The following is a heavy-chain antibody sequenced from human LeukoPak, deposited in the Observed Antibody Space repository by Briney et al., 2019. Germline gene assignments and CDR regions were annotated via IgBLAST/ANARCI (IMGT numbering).Heavy chain of an antibody. J-gene: IGHJ4*02. CDR1: GGSISSYY. D-gene: IGHD1-26*01. Sequence: SETLSLTCTVSGGSISSYYWSWIRQPPGKGLEWIGYIYYSGSTNYNPSLKSRVTISVDTSKNQFSLKLSSVTAADTAVYYCARGIPTYSGSSGHFDYWGQGTLVTVSS. CDR2: IYYSGST. V-gene: IGHV4-59*12. CDR3: ARGIPTYSGSSGHFDY.